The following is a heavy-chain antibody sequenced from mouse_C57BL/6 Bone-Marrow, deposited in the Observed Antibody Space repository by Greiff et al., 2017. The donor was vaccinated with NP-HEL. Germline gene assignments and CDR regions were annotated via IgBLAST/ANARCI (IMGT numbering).Heavy chain of an antibody. CDR3: ARLMRNAMDY. D-gene: IGHD2-3*01. CDR2: IYPSDSET. V-gene: IGHV1-61*01. CDR1: GYTFTSYW. J-gene: IGHJ4*01. Sequence: QVQLQQPGAELVRPGSSVKLSCKASGYTFTSYWMDWVKQRPGQGLEWIGNIYPSDSETHYNQKFKDKATLTVDKSSSTAYMQLRSLTSEDSAVYYSARLMRNAMDYWGQGTSVTVSS.